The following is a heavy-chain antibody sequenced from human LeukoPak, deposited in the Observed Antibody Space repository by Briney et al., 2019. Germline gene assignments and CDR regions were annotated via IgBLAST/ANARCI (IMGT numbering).Heavy chain of an antibody. CDR3: ARHVTMVRGPDYYYGMDV. D-gene: IGHD3-10*01. V-gene: IGHV5-51*01. CDR2: IYPGDSDT. CDR1: GYNFTSYW. J-gene: IGHJ6*02. Sequence: GESPQISCQGSGYNFTSYWIGWVRQMPGKGLEWMGIIYPGDSDTRYSPSFQGQVTISADKSISTAYLQWSSLKASDTALYYCARHVTMVRGPDYYYGMDVWGQGTTVTVSS.